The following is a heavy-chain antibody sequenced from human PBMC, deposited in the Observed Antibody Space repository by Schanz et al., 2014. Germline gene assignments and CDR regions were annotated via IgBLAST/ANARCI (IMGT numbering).Heavy chain of an antibody. V-gene: IGHV3-72*01. CDR3: ARRASCSRIGSPIDA. Sequence: EADLVESGGGLIQRGESLRLSCSASGFSFSSYSMNWVRQAPGKGLEWVRRVSNKNNRYSTEYAAAVKGRFTISRDDSNTSLYLQMNSLRTEDTAMYYCARRASCSRIGSPIDAWGQGTLVTVSS. D-gene: IGHD2-2*01. J-gene: IGHJ5*02. CDR2: VSNKNNRYST. CDR1: GFSFSSYS.